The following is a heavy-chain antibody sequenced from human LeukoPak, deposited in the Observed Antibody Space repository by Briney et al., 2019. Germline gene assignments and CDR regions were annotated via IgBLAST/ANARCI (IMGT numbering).Heavy chain of an antibody. V-gene: IGHV3-7*03. D-gene: IGHD6-13*01. CDR1: GFTFSSYW. CDR2: IKQDGSEK. Sequence: GGSLRLSCAASGFTFSSYWMSWVRQAPGKGLEWVANIKQDGSEKYYVDSVKGRFTISRDNAKNSLYLQMNSLRAEDTAMYYCARMGIAAADLFDYWGQGTLVTVAS. CDR3: ARMGIAAADLFDY. J-gene: IGHJ4*02.